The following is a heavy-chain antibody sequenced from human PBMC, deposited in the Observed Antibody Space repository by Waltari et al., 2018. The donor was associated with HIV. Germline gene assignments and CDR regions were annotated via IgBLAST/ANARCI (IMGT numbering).Heavy chain of an antibody. V-gene: IGHV4-34*01. CDR2: INESGRI. CDR3: ARGPVAWGEAHNLDWFFDV. Sequence: QVHLNQWGAGLLKPSETLSLTCAVYGEPSFDLYSWNWIGEINESGRISLNPSLKSRVTISLDTSKKQFSLKLTSVTAADTGLYYCARGPVAWGEAHNLDWFFDVWGRGTLVTVSS. J-gene: IGHJ2*01. D-gene: IGHD3-10*01. CDR1: GEPSFDLYS.